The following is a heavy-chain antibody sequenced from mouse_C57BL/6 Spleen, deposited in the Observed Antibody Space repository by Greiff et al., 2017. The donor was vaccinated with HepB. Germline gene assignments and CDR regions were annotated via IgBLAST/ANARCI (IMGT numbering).Heavy chain of an antibody. CDR2: IYPGDGDT. J-gene: IGHJ2*01. CDR1: GYAFSSSW. CDR3: ARSRDYEDFDY. V-gene: IGHV1-82*01. Sequence: QVQLQQSGPELVKPGASVKISCKASGYAFSSSWMNWVKQRPGKGLEWIGRIYPGDGDTNYNGKFKGKATLTADKSSSTAYMQLSSLTSEDSAVYFCARSRDYEDFDYWGQGTTLTVSS. D-gene: IGHD2-4*01.